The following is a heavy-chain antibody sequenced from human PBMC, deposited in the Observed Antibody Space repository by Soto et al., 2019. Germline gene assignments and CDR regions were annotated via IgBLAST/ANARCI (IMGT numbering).Heavy chain of an antibody. CDR3: AKDPGTTYFDY. Sequence: PGRSLRLSCAASGFTFSSYGMHWVRQAPGKGLEWVAVISYDGSNKYYADSVKGRFTISRDNSKNTLYLQMNSLRAEDTAVYYCAKDPGTTYFDYWGQGTLVTVSS. CDR2: ISYDGSNK. J-gene: IGHJ4*02. CDR1: GFTFSSYG. D-gene: IGHD1-1*01. V-gene: IGHV3-30*18.